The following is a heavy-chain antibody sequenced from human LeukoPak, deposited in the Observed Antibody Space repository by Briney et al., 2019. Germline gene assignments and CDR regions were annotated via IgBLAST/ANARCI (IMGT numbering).Heavy chain of an antibody. V-gene: IGHV3-7*03. D-gene: IGHD5-18*01. J-gene: IGHJ4*02. CDR3: ARGRSGMVIVY. Sequence: GGSLRLSCAASGFTFSSYWMSWVRQAPGKGLEWVANIKQDGSEKYCVDSVKGRFTISRDNAKNSLYLQMNSLRAEDTAVYYCARGRSGMVIVYWGQGTLVTVSS. CDR1: GFTFSSYW. CDR2: IKQDGSEK.